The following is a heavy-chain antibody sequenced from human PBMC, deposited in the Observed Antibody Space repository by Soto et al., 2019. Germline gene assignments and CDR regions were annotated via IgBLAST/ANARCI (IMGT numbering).Heavy chain of an antibody. V-gene: IGHV3-30*18. CDR1: GFTFSSYG. J-gene: IGHJ4*02. D-gene: IGHD6-13*01. CDR3: AKDLSSSHFDY. CDR2: ISYDGSNK. Sequence: PGGSLRLSCAASGFTFSSYGMHWVRQAPGKGLEWVAVISYDGSNKYYADSVKGRFTISRDNSKNTLYLQMNSLRAEDTAVYYCAKDLSSSHFDYWGQGTLVTVSS.